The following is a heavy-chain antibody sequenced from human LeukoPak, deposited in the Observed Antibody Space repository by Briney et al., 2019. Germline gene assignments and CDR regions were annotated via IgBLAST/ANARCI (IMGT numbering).Heavy chain of an antibody. D-gene: IGHD3-10*01. Sequence: ASVKVSCKASGYTFTSYDINWVRQATGQGLEWMGWISAYNGNTNYAQKLQGRVTMTTDTSTSTAYMELRSLRSDDTAVYYCARGGVLWAHNWFDPWGQGTLVTVSS. CDR1: GYTFTSYD. V-gene: IGHV1-18*01. J-gene: IGHJ5*02. CDR2: ISAYNGNT. CDR3: ARGGVLWAHNWFDP.